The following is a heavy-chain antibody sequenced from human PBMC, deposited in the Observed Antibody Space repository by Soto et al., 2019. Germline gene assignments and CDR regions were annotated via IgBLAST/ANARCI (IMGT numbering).Heavy chain of an antibody. CDR2: INAGNGNT. J-gene: IGHJ6*03. D-gene: IGHD3-10*01. V-gene: IGHV1-3*01. Sequence: GASVKVSCKASGYTFTSYAMHWVRQAPGQRLEWMGWINAGNGNTKYSQKFQGRVTITRDTSASTAYMELSSLRSEDTAVYYCARVATRITIVRGGEYYYYYYMDVWGKGTTVTVSS. CDR1: GYTFTSYA. CDR3: ARVATRITIVRGGEYYYYYYMDV.